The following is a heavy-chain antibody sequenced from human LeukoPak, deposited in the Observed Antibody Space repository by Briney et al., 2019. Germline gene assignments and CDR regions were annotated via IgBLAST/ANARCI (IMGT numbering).Heavy chain of an antibody. V-gene: IGHV4-34*01. D-gene: IGHD3-22*01. CDR1: GGSFSGYY. CDR3: ARERRRKYYDSPNWFDP. J-gene: IGHJ5*02. CDR2: INHSGST. Sequence: PPETLSLTCAVYGGSFSGYYWSWIRQPPGKGLEWIGEINHSGSTNYNPALKSRVTISVDTSKNQFSLKLSSVTAADTAVYYCARERRRKYYDSPNWFDPWGQGTLVTVSS.